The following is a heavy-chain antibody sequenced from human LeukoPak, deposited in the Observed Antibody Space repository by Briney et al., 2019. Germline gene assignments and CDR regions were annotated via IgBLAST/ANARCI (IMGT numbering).Heavy chain of an antibody. J-gene: IGHJ3*02. Sequence: PSETLSLTCTVSGGSISSSSYYWGWIRQPPGKGLEWIGSIYYSGSTYYYPSLKSRVTIRVDTSKNQFSLKLSSVTAADTAVYYCARSQAFDIWGQGTMVTVSS. CDR3: ARSQAFDI. V-gene: IGHV4-39*01. CDR1: GGSISSSSYY. CDR2: IYYSGST.